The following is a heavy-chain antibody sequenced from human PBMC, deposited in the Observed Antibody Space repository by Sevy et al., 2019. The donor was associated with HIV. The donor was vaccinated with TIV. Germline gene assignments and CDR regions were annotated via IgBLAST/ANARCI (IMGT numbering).Heavy chain of an antibody. Sequence: GGSLRLSCAASGFTFSSYSMNWVRQAPGKGLEWVSSISSSSSYIYYADSVKGRFTISRDNAKNSLYLQMNSLRAEDTAVYYCARDSWIQLWLHYYYYYYMDVWCKGTTVTVSS. CDR1: GFTFSSYS. D-gene: IGHD5-18*01. CDR2: ISSSSSYI. J-gene: IGHJ6*03. V-gene: IGHV3-21*01. CDR3: ARDSWIQLWLHYYYYYYMDV.